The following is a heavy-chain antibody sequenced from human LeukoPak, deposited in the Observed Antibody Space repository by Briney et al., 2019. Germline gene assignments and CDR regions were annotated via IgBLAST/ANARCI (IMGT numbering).Heavy chain of an antibody. CDR3: ARGRGSYRYFDY. V-gene: IGHV1-2*02. J-gene: IGHJ4*02. D-gene: IGHD3-16*02. CDR2: INPNSGGT. Sequence: ASVKVSCKASGYTFTGYYMHWVRQAPGQGLEWMGWINPNSGGTNYAQKFQGRVTMTRDTSISTACMELSRLRSDDTAVYYCARGRGSYRYFDYWGQGTLVTVSS. CDR1: GYTFTGYY.